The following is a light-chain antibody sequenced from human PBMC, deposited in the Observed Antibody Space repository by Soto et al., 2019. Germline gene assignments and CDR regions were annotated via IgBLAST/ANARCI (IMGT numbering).Light chain of an antibody. Sequence: QSVLTQPASVSGSPGQSITISCTGTSSVVGAYIYVSWYQQHPGKVPKLIIYNVSNRPSGVSNRFSGSKSGNTASLTISGLQAEDEADYYCRSYTSGDSFYFGTGNKVTVL. CDR2: NVS. CDR3: RSYTSGDSFY. CDR1: SSVVGAYIY. V-gene: IGLV2-14*01. J-gene: IGLJ1*01.